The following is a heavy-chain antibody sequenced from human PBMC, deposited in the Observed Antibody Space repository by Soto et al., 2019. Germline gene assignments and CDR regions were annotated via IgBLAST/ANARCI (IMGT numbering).Heavy chain of an antibody. Sequence: QVQLQESGPGLVKPSQTLSLTCTVSGGSISSGGYYWSWIRQHPGKGLEWIGYIYYSGSTYYNPSLKSRATRSVDTSKNQSSLKLSSVTAADPAVYYCARGSVVAATLFDYWGQGTLVTVSS. CDR2: IYYSGST. CDR1: GGSISSGGYY. J-gene: IGHJ4*02. V-gene: IGHV4-31*03. D-gene: IGHD2-15*01. CDR3: ARGSVVAATLFDY.